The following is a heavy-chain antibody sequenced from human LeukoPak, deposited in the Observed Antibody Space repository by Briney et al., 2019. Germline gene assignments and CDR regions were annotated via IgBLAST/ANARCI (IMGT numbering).Heavy chain of an antibody. CDR3: ARSGGNLEFDP. J-gene: IGHJ5*02. CDR1: GGSISSYY. Sequence: PSETLSLTCTVSGGSISSYYWSWIRQPPGKGLEWIGYIYTSGSTNYNPSLKSRVTISVDTSKNQFSLKLSSVTAADTAVYYCARSGGNLEFDPWGQGTLVTVSS. V-gene: IGHV4-4*09. CDR2: IYTSGST. D-gene: IGHD4-23*01.